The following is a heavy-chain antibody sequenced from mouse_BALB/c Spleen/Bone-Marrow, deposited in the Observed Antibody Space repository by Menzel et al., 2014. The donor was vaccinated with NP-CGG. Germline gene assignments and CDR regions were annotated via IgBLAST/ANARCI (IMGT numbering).Heavy chain of an antibody. J-gene: IGHJ4*01. Sequence: EVKLMESGGDLVKPGGSLKLSCAASGFTFSNYGMSWVRQTPDKRLEWVATISSGGSYTYFPDSVKGRFTISRDNAKNTRYLQMNSLKSEDAAMYYCARLNPDYAMDYWGQGTSVTVSS. CDR2: ISSGGSYT. V-gene: IGHV5-6*01. CDR1: GFTFSNYG. D-gene: IGHD1-3*01. CDR3: ARLNPDYAMDY.